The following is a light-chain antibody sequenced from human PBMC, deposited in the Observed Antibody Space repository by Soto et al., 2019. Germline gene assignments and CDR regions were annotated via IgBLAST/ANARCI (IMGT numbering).Light chain of an antibody. CDR2: GAS. Sequence: EILLTQSPGTLSLSPGERATLSCRASQSVSSSYLAWYQQKPGQAPRLLIYGASSRATGIPDRFSGSGSGTDFTLTISRLEPEDFAVYYCQQYGSSPITFGQGTRRRL. V-gene: IGKV3-20*01. J-gene: IGKJ5*01. CDR1: QSVSSSY. CDR3: QQYGSSPIT.